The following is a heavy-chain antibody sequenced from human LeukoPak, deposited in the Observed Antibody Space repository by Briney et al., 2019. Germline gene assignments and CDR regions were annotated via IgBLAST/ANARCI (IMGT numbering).Heavy chain of an antibody. Sequence: GGSLRLSCAASGFTFSSYWMTWVRQAPGKGLEWVANIKQDGGESYYVDSVKGRFTISRGNAKNSLYLQMSNLRAEDTAVYYCARDYYENIAHSHMLPFWGQGTLVTVSS. CDR2: IKQDGGES. CDR3: ARDYYENIAHSHMLPF. J-gene: IGHJ4*02. V-gene: IGHV3-7*03. CDR1: GFTFSSYW. D-gene: IGHD1-26*01.